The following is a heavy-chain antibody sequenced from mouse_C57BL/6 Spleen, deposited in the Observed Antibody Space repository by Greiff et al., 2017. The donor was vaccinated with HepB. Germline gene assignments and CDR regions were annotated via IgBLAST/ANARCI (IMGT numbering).Heavy chain of an antibody. D-gene: IGHD2-5*01. CDR1: GFNIKDDY. J-gene: IGHJ2*01. Sequence: EVQVVESGAELVRPGASVKLSCTASGFNIKDDYMHWVKQRPEQGLEWIGWIDPENGDTEYASKFQGKATITADTSSNTAYLQLSSLTSEDTAVYYCTTDYSTVGENYWGQGTTLTVSS. V-gene: IGHV14-4*01. CDR2: IDPENGDT. CDR3: TTDYSTVGENY.